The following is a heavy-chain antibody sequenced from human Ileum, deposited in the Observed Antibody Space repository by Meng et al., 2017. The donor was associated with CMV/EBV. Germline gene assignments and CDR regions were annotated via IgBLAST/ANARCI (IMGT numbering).Heavy chain of an antibody. CDR2: IDTNTGNP. D-gene: IGHD5-18*01. V-gene: IGHV7-4-1*02. CDR3: TRGAGAHTAKFDF. Sequence: SGYSFISYGIHWVREAPGQRLEWMGWIDTNTGNPAYAQDFTGRFVFSLDTSVSTAYLQISSLRAEDTAVYYCTRGAGAHTAKFDFWGRGTLVTVSS. CDR1: GYSFISYG. J-gene: IGHJ4*02.